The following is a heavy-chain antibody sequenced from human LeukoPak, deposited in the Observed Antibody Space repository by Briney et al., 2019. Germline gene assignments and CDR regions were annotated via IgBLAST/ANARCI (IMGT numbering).Heavy chain of an antibody. CDR1: GYTFTSYD. Sequence: ASVKVSCKASGYTFTSYDINWVRQATGQGLEWMGWMNPNSGNTGYAQKFQGRVTITRNTSISTAYMELSSLRSEDTAVYYCARSLMTTVTTGGDYWGQGTLVTVSS. J-gene: IGHJ4*02. V-gene: IGHV1-8*03. CDR2: MNPNSGNT. D-gene: IGHD4-11*01. CDR3: ARSLMTTVTTGGDY.